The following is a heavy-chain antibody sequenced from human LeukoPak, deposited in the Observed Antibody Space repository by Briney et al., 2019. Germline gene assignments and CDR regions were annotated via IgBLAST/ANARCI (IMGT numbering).Heavy chain of an antibody. D-gene: IGHD2-15*01. CDR2: IIPIFGTA. J-gene: IGHJ4*02. CDR1: GGTFSSYA. Sequence: SVKVSCKASGGTFSSYAISWVRQAPGQGLEWMGRIIPIFGTANYAQKFQGRVTITADKSTSTAYMELSSLRSEDAAVYYCARGGYCSGGSCYPIDYWGQGTLVTVSS. V-gene: IGHV1-69*06. CDR3: ARGGYCSGGSCYPIDY.